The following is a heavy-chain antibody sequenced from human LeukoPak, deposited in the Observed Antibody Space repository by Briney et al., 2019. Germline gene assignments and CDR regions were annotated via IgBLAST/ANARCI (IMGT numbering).Heavy chain of an antibody. CDR2: IYYSKNT. CDR3: ARATYGDYEGYYFDY. J-gene: IGHJ4*02. V-gene: IGHV4-39*07. Sequence: PSETLSLTCTVSGGSISSSSAYWGWIRQPPGKGLEWIGSIYYSKNTYYNPSLKSRVTISADTSKNQFSLTLGSVTAADTAVYYCARATYGDYEGYYFDYWGQGTLVTVSS. D-gene: IGHD4-17*01. CDR1: GGSISSSSAY.